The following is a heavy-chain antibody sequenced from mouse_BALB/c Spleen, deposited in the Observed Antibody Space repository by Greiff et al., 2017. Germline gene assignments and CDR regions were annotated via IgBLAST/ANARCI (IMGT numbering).Heavy chain of an antibody. CDR1: GFTFSSYA. CDR2: ISSGGST. CDR3: ARDPYEYGAMDY. V-gene: IGHV5-6-5*01. D-gene: IGHD2-4*01. Sequence: EVQVVESGGGLVKPGGSLKLSCAASGFTFSSYAMSWVRQTPEKRLEWVASISSGGSTYYPDSVKGRFTISRDNARNILYLQMSSLRSEDTAMYYCARDPYEYGAMDYWGQGTSVTVSS. J-gene: IGHJ4*01.